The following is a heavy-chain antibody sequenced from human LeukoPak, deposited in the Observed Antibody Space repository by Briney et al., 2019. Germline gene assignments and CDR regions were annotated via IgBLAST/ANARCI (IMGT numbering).Heavy chain of an antibody. CDR1: GYTFTGYY. D-gene: IGHD3-10*01. Sequence: ASVKVSCKASGYTFTGYYMHWVRQAPGQGLEWMGWINPNSGGTNYAQKFQGRVTINADESTSTAYMELSSLRSEDTAVYYCARAHYYGSGSYYGFDYWGRGTLVTVSS. V-gene: IGHV1-2*02. J-gene: IGHJ4*02. CDR2: INPNSGGT. CDR3: ARAHYYGSGSYYGFDY.